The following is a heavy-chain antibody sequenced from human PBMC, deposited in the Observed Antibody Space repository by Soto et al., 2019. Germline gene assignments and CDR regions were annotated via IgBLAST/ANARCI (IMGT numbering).Heavy chain of an antibody. J-gene: IGHJ4*01. Sequence: QVQLVQSGAEVKKPGASVKVSCKASGYTFTSYYMQWVRQAPGQGLEWMGIINPSGGSTSYAQKFQGRVTMTRDTSTSTVYMELSSLRSEDTAVYYCAGVVFYGSGSYTEYYFDYWSHGTLVTVSS. CDR2: INPSGGST. CDR3: AGVVFYGSGSYTEYYFDY. V-gene: IGHV1-46*03. D-gene: IGHD3-10*01. CDR1: GYTFTSYY.